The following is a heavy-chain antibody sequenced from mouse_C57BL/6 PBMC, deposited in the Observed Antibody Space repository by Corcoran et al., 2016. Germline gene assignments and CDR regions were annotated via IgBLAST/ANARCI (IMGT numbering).Heavy chain of an antibody. CDR1: GYTFTDYH. CDR2: INPNNGGT. CDR3: ARGDYYGGSYAYFEV. V-gene: IGHV1-18*01. J-gene: IGHJ1*03. Sequence: EDQLQQSGPELVKPGASVKIPCKASGYTFTDYHMAWVKQSHGKSLEWIGDINPNNGGTIYNQKFKGKATLTVHKSSSTAYMELRSLTSEDTAVYYCARGDYYGGSYAYFEVWGTGTTVTVSS. D-gene: IGHD1-1*01.